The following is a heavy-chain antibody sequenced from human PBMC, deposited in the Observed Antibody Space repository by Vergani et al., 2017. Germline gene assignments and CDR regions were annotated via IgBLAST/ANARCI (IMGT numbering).Heavy chain of an antibody. Sequence: QVQLQESGPGLVKPSETLSLTCTVSGGSVSSGSYYWSWIRQPAGKGLEWIGYIYCSGSTNYNPSLKSRVTISVDTSKNQFSLKLSSVTAADTAVYYCASEYCSGGSCPTLGAFDIWGQGTMVTVSS. V-gene: IGHV4-61*10. CDR2: IYCSGST. J-gene: IGHJ3*02. CDR1: GGSVSSGSYY. D-gene: IGHD2-15*01. CDR3: ASEYCSGGSCPTLGAFDI.